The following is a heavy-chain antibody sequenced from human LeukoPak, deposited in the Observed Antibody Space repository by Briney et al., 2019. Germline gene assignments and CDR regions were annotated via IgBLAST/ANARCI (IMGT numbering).Heavy chain of an antibody. CDR2: IWPDDSNI. Sequence: GESLKISCKGSGYTFTNHWIGWVRQMPGKGLEWMGMIWPDDSNIKYSPSFQGQVTISADKSIRTVYLQWNSLKASDTAMYYCARHRTALDSSGDYWGQGTLVTVSS. CDR1: GYTFTNHW. D-gene: IGHD3-22*01. CDR3: ARHRTALDSSGDY. J-gene: IGHJ4*02. V-gene: IGHV5-51*01.